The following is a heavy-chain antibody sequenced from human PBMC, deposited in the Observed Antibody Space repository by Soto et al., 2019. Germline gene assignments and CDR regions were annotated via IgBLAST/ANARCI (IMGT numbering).Heavy chain of an antibody. CDR2: IKSKTSGETT. CDR1: GFTFTIAW. D-gene: IGHD1-26*01. V-gene: IGHV3-15*01. J-gene: IGHJ3*02. CDR3: TTDGFSGIVGI. Sequence: SGGSLRLSCAASGFTFTIAWMTWVRQAPGKGLEWVGRIKSKTSGETTDYAAPVKGRFTISRDDSENTLFPQMNSLKTEDTGVYYCTTDGFSGIVGIWGQGTMVTVSS.